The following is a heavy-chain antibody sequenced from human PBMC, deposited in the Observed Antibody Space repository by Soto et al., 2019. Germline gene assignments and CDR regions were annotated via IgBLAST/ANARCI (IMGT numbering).Heavy chain of an antibody. Sequence: ASVKVSCKASGYTFTSYDINWVRQATGRGLEWMGWMNPNSGNTGYAQKFQGRVTMTRNTYISTAYMELSSLRSEDTAVYYCSAVVAATRDGNYYYGMDVWGQGTTVTVSS. CDR2: MNPNSGNT. CDR3: SAVVAATRDGNYYYGMDV. V-gene: IGHV1-8*01. CDR1: GYTFTSYD. D-gene: IGHD2-15*01. J-gene: IGHJ6*02.